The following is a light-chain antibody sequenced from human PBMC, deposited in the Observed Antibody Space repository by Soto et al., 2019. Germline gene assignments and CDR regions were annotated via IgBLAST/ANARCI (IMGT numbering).Light chain of an antibody. V-gene: IGKV1-27*01. Sequence: DIQMTQSPSSLSASVGDRVTITCRASQGVSKYLAWYQQKPGKVPKLLIYAASTLQSGVPSRFSGSGSGTDFTLTISSLQPEDVATYYCQKYNSALGTFGQGTKLDIK. CDR3: QKYNSALGT. J-gene: IGKJ1*01. CDR1: QGVSKY. CDR2: AAS.